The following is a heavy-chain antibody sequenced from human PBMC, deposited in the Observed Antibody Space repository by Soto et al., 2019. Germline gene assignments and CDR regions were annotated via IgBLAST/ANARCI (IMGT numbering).Heavy chain of an antibody. Sequence: SETLSLTCTVSGGSISSSSYYWGWIRQPPGKGLEWIGSIYYSGSTYYNPSLKSRVTISVDTSKNQFSLKLSSVTAADTAVYYCARRQTYYDILTGYLAYNWFDPWGQGTLVTVSS. D-gene: IGHD3-9*01. J-gene: IGHJ5*02. CDR3: ARRQTYYDILTGYLAYNWFDP. V-gene: IGHV4-39*01. CDR1: GGSISSSSYY. CDR2: IYYSGST.